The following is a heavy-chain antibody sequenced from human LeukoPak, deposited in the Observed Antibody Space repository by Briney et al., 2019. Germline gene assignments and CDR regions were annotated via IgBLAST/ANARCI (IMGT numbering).Heavy chain of an antibody. Sequence: SETLSLTCTVSGGSISSYYWSWIRQPPGKGLEWIGYIYYSGSTNYNPSLKSRVTISVDTSKNQFSLKLSSVTAADTAVYYCASQAAAAGPVDYWGQGTLVTVSS. CDR3: ASQAAAAGPVDY. CDR2: IYYSGST. D-gene: IGHD6-13*01. V-gene: IGHV4-59*01. J-gene: IGHJ4*02. CDR1: GGSISSYY.